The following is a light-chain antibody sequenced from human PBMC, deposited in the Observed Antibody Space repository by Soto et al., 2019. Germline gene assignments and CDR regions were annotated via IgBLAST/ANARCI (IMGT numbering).Light chain of an antibody. Sequence: EIVITQSPATLSVSPGERATLSCRASQSVRSNLAWYQQKPGQAPRLLIYGASTRAPGIPARVSGSRSGTEFTLTINSLQSEDFAVYYCQRYNNWPRTFGGGTKVDIK. CDR1: QSVRSN. V-gene: IGKV3-15*01. J-gene: IGKJ4*01. CDR2: GAS. CDR3: QRYNNWPRT.